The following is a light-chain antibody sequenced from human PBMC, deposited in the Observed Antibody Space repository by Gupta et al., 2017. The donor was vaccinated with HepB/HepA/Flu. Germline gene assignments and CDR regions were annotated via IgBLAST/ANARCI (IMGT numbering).Light chain of an antibody. Sequence: IVLTQSPGTLSLSPGERAALYCRASQSVSSNYVAWYQQKPGQAPRLLISGASNRAAGIADRFSGSGSGTDFTLTISRLEPEDFAVYYCQQYGGSPPGTFGQGTKVEI. CDR3: QQYGGSPPGT. V-gene: IGKV3-20*01. CDR2: GAS. CDR1: QSVSSNY. J-gene: IGKJ1*01.